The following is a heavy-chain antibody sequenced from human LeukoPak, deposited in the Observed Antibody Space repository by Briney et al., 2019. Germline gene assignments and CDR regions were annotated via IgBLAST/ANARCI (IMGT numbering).Heavy chain of an antibody. D-gene: IGHD3-3*01. CDR2: INHSGST. J-gene: IGHJ3*02. Sequence: SETLSLTCAVYGGSFSGYYWSWIRQPPGKGLEWIGEINHSGSTNYNPSLKSRVTISVDTSKNQFSLKLSSVTAADTAVYYCARGRPITIFGVVIIPNDAFDIWGQGTMVTVSS. CDR1: GGSFSGYY. CDR3: ARGRPITIFGVVIIPNDAFDI. V-gene: IGHV4-34*01.